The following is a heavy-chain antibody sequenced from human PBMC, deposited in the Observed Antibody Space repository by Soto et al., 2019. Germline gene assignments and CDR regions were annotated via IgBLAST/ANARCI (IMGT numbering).Heavy chain of an antibody. CDR2: ISFTGST. CDR1: GASVSSGSYQ. J-gene: IGHJ6*02. CDR3: ARLQFYDFWSGSDPLDV. V-gene: IGHV4-61*01. D-gene: IGHD3-3*01. Sequence: QVQLQESGPGLVKPSETLSLTCAVSGASVSSGSYQWSWIRQSPGKGLEWIGFISFTGSTNSNPPLKSRVTFSVDASKNHFSLKLTSVTAADTALYFCARLQFYDFWSGSDPLDVWGQGTTVTVSS.